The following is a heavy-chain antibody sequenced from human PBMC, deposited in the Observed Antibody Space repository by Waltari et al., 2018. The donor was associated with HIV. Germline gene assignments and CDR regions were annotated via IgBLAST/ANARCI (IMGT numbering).Heavy chain of an antibody. Sequence: EVQLVQSGEEVKKPGESLKISCKGSGYSLTSSWIGWVRQMPGKGREWMGIIYPGDSDTRYGPSCQGQVTISADKSISTAFLQWTSLKASDTAMYYCARTDRWLRPDYWGQGTLVTVSS. CDR3: ARTDRWLRPDY. CDR1: GYSLTSSW. D-gene: IGHD5-18*01. CDR2: IYPGDSDT. V-gene: IGHV5-51*03. J-gene: IGHJ4*02.